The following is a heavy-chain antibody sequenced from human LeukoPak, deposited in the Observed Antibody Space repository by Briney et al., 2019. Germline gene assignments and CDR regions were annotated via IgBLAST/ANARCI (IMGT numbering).Heavy chain of an antibody. D-gene: IGHD2-21*01. CDR2: INPNSGGT. Sequence: ASVKVSCKASGYTFTGYYMHWVRQAPGQGLEWMGWINPNSGGTNYAQKFQGRVTMTRDTSASTAYMELSSLRSEDTAVYYCARDRSDEEDAFDIWGQGTMVTVSS. J-gene: IGHJ3*02. V-gene: IGHV1-2*02. CDR3: ARDRSDEEDAFDI. CDR1: GYTFTGYY.